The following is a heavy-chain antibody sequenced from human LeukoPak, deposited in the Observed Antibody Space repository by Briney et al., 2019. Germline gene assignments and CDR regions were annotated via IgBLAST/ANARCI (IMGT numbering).Heavy chain of an antibody. CDR2: ISSSSSYI. D-gene: IGHD4-23*01. V-gene: IGHV3-21*01. J-gene: IGHJ3*02. Sequence: NPGGSPRLSCAASGFTFSSYSMNWVRQAPGKGLEWVSSISSSSSYIYYADSVKGRFTISRDNAKNSLYLQMNSLRAEDTAVYYCARDHRIDYGGNPDPDAFDIWGQGTMVTVSS. CDR3: ARDHRIDYGGNPDPDAFDI. CDR1: GFTFSSYS.